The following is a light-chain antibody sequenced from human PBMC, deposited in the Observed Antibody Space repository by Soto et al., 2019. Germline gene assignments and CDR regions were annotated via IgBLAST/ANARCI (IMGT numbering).Light chain of an antibody. Sequence: DIQMTQSPSSLSASVGDRVTITCRASQSISSYLNWYQQKPGKAPKLLIYAASSLQSGVPSRFSGSGSGTDFTITISSLQPEDFATYYCQPSYSTPQTFGQGTKLEIK. CDR3: QPSYSTPQT. V-gene: IGKV1-39*01. CDR1: QSISSY. CDR2: AAS. J-gene: IGKJ2*01.